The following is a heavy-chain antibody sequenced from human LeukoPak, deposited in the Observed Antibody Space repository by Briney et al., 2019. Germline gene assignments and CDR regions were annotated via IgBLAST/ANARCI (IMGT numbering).Heavy chain of an antibody. CDR1: GGTFSSYA. J-gene: IGHJ5*02. D-gene: IGHD3-10*01. Sequence: SVKVSCKASGGTFSSYAISWVRQAPGQGLEWMGGIIPIFGTANYAQKFQGRVTITADKSTSTAYMELSSLRSEDTAVYYCARDLSEGIRGVIITYWFDPWGQGTLVTVSS. CDR3: ARDLSEGIRGVIITYWFDP. V-gene: IGHV1-69*06. CDR2: IIPIFGTA.